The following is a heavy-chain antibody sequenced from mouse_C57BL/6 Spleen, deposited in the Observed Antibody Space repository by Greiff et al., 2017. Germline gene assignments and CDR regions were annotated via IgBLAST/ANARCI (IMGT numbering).Heavy chain of an antibody. D-gene: IGHD2-4*01. CDR1: GYAFSSSW. Sequence: QVQLKESGPELVKPGASVKISCKASGYAFSSSWMNWVKQRPGKGLEWIGRIYPGDGDTNYNGKFKGKATLTADKSSSTAYMQLSSLTSEDSAVYFCAIGRLRGIDDWGQGTTLTVSS. CDR3: AIGRLRGIDD. V-gene: IGHV1-82*01. J-gene: IGHJ2*01. CDR2: IYPGDGDT.